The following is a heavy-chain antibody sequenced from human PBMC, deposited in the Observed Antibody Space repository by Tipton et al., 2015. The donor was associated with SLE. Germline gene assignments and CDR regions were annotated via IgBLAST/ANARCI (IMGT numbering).Heavy chain of an antibody. CDR3: ARDSKWEPRNY. CDR2: IKQDGSEK. V-gene: IGHV3-7*01. CDR1: GFTFSSYW. J-gene: IGHJ4*02. D-gene: IGHD1-26*01. Sequence: SLRLSCAASGFTFSSYWMSWVREAPGKGLEWVANIKQDGSEKYYVDPVKGRFTISRDNTKNSLFLQMNSLRAEDTAVYYCARDSKWEPRNYWGQGTLVTVSS.